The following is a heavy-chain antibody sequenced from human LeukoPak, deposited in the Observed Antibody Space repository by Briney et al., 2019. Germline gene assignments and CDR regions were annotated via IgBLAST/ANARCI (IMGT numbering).Heavy chain of an antibody. CDR1: GLTFSNAW. J-gene: IGHJ5*02. CDR2: IKSKTDGGTT. V-gene: IGHV3-15*01. CDR3: TGYCSGGTCDH. Sequence: GGSLRLSCAASGLTFSNAWMSWVRQAPGKGLEWVGRIKSKTDGGTTDYAAPVKGRFTISRDDSKNTLYLQMNSLKTEDTAVYYCTGYCSGGTCDHWGQGILVTVSS. D-gene: IGHD2-15*01.